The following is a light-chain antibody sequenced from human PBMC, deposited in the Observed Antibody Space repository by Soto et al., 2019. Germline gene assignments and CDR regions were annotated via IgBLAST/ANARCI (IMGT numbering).Light chain of an antibody. CDR1: QSVSSD. J-gene: IGKJ4*01. V-gene: IGKV3-15*01. CDR2: GAS. Sequence: EVGMTQSQATLSVSPGERATLSCRASQSVSSDLAWYQQKAGQAPRLLIYGASTRATGIAARFSGSGSVTGFTLTISTLQSEDSAVYYCQQYNNWPRTFGGGTKVEIK. CDR3: QQYNNWPRT.